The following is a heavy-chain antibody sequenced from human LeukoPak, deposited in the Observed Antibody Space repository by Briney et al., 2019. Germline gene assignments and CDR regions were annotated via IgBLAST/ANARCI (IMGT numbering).Heavy chain of an antibody. CDR1: GYTFTGYY. V-gene: IGHV1-2*02. D-gene: IGHD2-2*01. CDR3: ARIPIVVVPAAQGDNWFDP. Sequence: ASMKVSCKASGYTFTGYYMHWVRQAPGQGLEWMGWINPNSGGTNYAQKFQGRVTMTRDTSISTAYMELSRLRSDDTAVYYCARIPIVVVPAAQGDNWFDPWGQGTLVTVS. CDR2: INPNSGGT. J-gene: IGHJ5*02.